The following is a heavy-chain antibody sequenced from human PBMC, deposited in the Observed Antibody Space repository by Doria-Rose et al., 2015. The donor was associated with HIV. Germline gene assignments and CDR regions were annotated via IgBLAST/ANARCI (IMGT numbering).Heavy chain of an antibody. D-gene: IGHD1-26*01. J-gene: IGHJ4*02. CDR2: IFYTGST. Sequence: QVQLQESGPGLVKPSETLSLTRSVSGGSISHYYWSWIRQPPGKGLEYIGDIFYTGSTNYSPSLKSRVSISIDTSKNKFSLRPSSVTAADTAVYYCARVLSGTYDYWGQGTLVTVSS. CDR3: ARVLSGTYDY. CDR1: GGSISHYY. V-gene: IGHV4-59*01.